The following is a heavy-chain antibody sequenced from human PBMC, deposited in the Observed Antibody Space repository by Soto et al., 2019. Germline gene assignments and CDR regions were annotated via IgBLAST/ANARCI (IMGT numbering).Heavy chain of an antibody. J-gene: IGHJ4*02. D-gene: IGHD6-13*01. CDR1: GFTFSSHA. Sequence: TGGSLRLSCAASGFTFSSHAMSWVRQTPGKGLEWVSAITNSGGSTYYADSVKGRFTISRDNSKNTLYLQMNSLRAEDTAVYYCATRGIASGDPIDSCGPGPLVTSPQ. CDR2: ITNSGGST. CDR3: ATRGIASGDPIDS. V-gene: IGHV3-23*01.